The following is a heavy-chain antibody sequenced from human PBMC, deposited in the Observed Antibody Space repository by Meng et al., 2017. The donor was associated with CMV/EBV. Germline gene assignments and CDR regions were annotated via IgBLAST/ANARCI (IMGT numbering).Heavy chain of an antibody. Sequence: GESLKISCAASGFTFSSYGMHWVRQAPGKGLEWVAFIRYDGSNKYYAGSVKGRFTISRDNSKNTLYLQMNSLRAEDTAVYYCANQYSSSWGGGYFDYWGQGTLVTVSS. V-gene: IGHV3-30*02. CDR3: ANQYSSSWGGGYFDY. CDR1: GFTFSSYG. CDR2: IRYDGSNK. J-gene: IGHJ4*02. D-gene: IGHD6-13*01.